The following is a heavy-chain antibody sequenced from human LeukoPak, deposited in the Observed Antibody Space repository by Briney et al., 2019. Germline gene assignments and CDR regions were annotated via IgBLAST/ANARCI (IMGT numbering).Heavy chain of an antibody. CDR3: AKDMHGYDRPVDY. CDR1: GFTFNIHA. Sequence: GASLRLSCAASGFTFNIHAMDWVRQAPGKGLEWVSSISGIGISIYYADSVKGRFTISRDNSKNTVYLQMNRLIAEDTAVYYRAKDMHGYDRPVDYWGRGTQVTVSS. CDR2: ISGIGISI. V-gene: IGHV3-23*01. J-gene: IGHJ4*02. D-gene: IGHD5-24*01.